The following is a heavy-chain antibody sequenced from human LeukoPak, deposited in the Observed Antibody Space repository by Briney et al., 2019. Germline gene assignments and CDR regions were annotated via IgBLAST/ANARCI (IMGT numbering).Heavy chain of an antibody. CDR2: ISSGSTYT. CDR1: GLTFSDNY. Sequence: GGSLRLSCATSGLTFSDNYMSWIRQAPVKGLEWVSYISSGSTYTNYADSVKGRFTISRDNAKNSLYLQMNSLRAEDTAVYYCASHGGPDYFDYWGQGTLVTVSS. J-gene: IGHJ4*02. V-gene: IGHV3-11*06. D-gene: IGHD3-10*01. CDR3: ASHGGPDYFDY.